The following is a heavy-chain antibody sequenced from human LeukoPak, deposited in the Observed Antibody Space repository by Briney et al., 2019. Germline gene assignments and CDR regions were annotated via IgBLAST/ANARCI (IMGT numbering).Heavy chain of an antibody. D-gene: IGHD3-22*01. J-gene: IGHJ4*02. CDR2: VSESGSTT. Sequence: GGSLRLSCAASGFTFSSYWMSWVRQAPGKGLEWVSVVSESGSTTYDTDSVKGRFTISRDNSKGMLYLQMNSLRAEDTAVYYCAKAASVVTSPFDYWGQGTLVTVSS. CDR1: GFTFSSYW. V-gene: IGHV3-23*01. CDR3: AKAASVVTSPFDY.